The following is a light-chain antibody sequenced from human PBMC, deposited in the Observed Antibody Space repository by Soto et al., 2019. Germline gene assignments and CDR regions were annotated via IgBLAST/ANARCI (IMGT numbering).Light chain of an antibody. J-gene: IGKJ1*01. CDR2: RAS. CDR1: QGIRSY. CDR3: QQHNSHPWT. V-gene: IGKV1-9*01. Sequence: DVQLTQSPSFLSASVGDRVTITCRASQGIRSYLVWYQQRPGTAPKVLVSRASRLQTGVSSRISGSGSGTEFTLTTTSLQPEDFATYYCQQHNSHPWTFGQGTKVEI.